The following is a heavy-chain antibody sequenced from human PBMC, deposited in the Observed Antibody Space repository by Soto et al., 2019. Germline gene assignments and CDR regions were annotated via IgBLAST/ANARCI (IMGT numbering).Heavy chain of an antibody. CDR3: ARERHLRYFAWLPPFNWSDP. CDR2: IIHSGST. D-gene: IGHD3-9*01. CDR1: GGSFSGYY. J-gene: IGHJ5*02. Sequence: PSETLSLTCAVYGGSFSGYYWSWIRQPPGKGLEWIGEIIHSGSTNYNPSLKSRVTISVDTSKNQFSLKLSSVTAADTAVYYCARERHLRYFAWLPPFNWSDPWCQGPLVT. V-gene: IGHV4-34*12.